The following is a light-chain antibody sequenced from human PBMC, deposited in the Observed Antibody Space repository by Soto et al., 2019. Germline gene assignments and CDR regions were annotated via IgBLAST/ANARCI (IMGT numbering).Light chain of an antibody. V-gene: IGLV2-8*01. J-gene: IGLJ1*01. CDR2: EVS. Sequence: QSALTQPPSASGSPGQSVTISCTGTSSDVGGYNYVSWYQQHPGKAPKLMIYEVSKRPSGVPDRVSGSKSGNTASLTVSGLQAEDEADYYCSSYAGSNNFGVFGTGTQVTVL. CDR1: SSDVGGYNY. CDR3: SSYAGSNNFGV.